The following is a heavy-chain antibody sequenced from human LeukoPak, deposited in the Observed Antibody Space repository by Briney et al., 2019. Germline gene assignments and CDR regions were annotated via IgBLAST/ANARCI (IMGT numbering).Heavy chain of an antibody. CDR2: INPNSDSI. CDR3: AREIRAQGFDY. V-gene: IGHV1-2*02. J-gene: IGHJ4*02. CDR1: GYTFIGYY. Sequence: ASVKVSCKASGYTFIGYYIHWVRQAPGQGLEWMGWINPNSDSINFAQKFQGRVTLTRDTSISTAYMELSRLRSDDTAVYYCAREIRAQGFDYWGQGTLVTVSS.